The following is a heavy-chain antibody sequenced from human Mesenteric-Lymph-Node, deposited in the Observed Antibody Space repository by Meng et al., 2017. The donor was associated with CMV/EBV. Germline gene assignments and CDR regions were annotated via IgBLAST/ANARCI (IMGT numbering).Heavy chain of an antibody. CDR1: GGSCGGYY. V-gene: IGHV4-34*01. Sequence: QWHLQQRCQGLFKPSRTLSLPVAVSGGSCGGYYGSWIRQTPGKGLEWIGEINHSGSTNYTPYLKSRVTISVDTSKTQFSLKLSSVTAADTAVYYCARHQRWLKSEGGFNYWGQGTLVTVSS. CDR2: INHSGST. D-gene: IGHD4-23*01. J-gene: IGHJ4*02. CDR3: ARHQRWLKSEGGFNY.